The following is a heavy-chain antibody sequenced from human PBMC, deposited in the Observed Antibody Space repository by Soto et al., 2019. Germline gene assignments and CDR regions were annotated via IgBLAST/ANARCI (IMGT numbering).Heavy chain of an antibody. Sequence: TLSLTCTVSGGSISSGGYYWSWIRQHPGKGLEWIGYIYYSGSTYYNPSLKSRVTISVDTSKNQFSLKLSSVTAADTAVYYCARAQGYCSGGSCYGPYYFDYWGQGTLVTVSS. CDR1: GGSISSGGYY. CDR2: IYYSGST. D-gene: IGHD2-15*01. J-gene: IGHJ4*02. CDR3: ARAQGYCSGGSCYGPYYFDY. V-gene: IGHV4-31*03.